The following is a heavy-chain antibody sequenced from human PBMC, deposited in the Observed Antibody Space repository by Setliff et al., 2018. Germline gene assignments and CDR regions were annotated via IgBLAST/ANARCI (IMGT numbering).Heavy chain of an antibody. D-gene: IGHD7-27*01. CDR3: ARFGPLDLTGDWAFDS. Sequence: SETLSLTCAVYGGSFSAYYWSWVRQPPGKGLEWIGEINHSGRTTYNPSLRSRVTISVDTSKNQFSLKLNSVTAADTAVYFCARFGPLDLTGDWAFDSWGQGTLVTVSS. J-gene: IGHJ4*02. V-gene: IGHV4-34*01. CDR1: GGSFSAYY. CDR2: INHSGRT.